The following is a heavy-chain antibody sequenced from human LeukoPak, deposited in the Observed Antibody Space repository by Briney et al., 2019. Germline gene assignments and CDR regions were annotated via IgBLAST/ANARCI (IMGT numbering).Heavy chain of an antibody. Sequence: GGSLRLSCVGSGFTFKNYWMNWVRQAPGRGLEWVANTMPDGSLKNYLDSVKGRFTISRDNSKNTLYLQMNTLRAEDTAIYYCAKGQERTRIAARPSAFDFWGQGTLVTVSS. D-gene: IGHD6-6*01. CDR3: AKGQERTRIAARPSAFDF. CDR2: TMPDGSLK. J-gene: IGHJ4*02. CDR1: GFTFKNYW. V-gene: IGHV3-7*03.